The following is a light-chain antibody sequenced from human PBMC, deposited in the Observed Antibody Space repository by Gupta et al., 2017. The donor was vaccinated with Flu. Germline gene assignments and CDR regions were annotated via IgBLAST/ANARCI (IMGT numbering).Light chain of an antibody. V-gene: IGLV1-36*01. Sequence: YVLTQNPSEPAAPRQRVTISCSGSSSNIGSNDVQWYQQLPGKAPKLLIYYDDRWPSGISDRFSGSKSGTSASLAISGLQSEDEADYYCAAWDDSLNGVVFGGGTKLTVL. CDR3: AAWDDSLNGVV. CDR2: YDD. CDR1: SSNIGSND. J-gene: IGLJ2*01.